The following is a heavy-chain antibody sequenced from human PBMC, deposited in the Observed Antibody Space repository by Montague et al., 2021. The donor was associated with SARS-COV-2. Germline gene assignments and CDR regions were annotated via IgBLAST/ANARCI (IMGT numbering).Heavy chain of an antibody. Sequence: SETLSLTCAVSGGSMSDHYWAWIRQPPGKGLEWLAYIYYSGGINSNASLKSRVSMSVDTSKNQFSLKLTSVTAADTAVYYCAREGGLRYFDWLLRSDYYYYGMDVWGQGTTVTVSS. CDR1: GGSMSDHY. D-gene: IGHD3-9*01. V-gene: IGHV4-59*11. CDR3: AREGGLRYFDWLLRSDYYYYGMDV. CDR2: IYYSGGI. J-gene: IGHJ6*02.